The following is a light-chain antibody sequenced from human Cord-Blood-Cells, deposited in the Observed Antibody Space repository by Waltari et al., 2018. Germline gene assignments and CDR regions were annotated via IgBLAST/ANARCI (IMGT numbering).Light chain of an antibody. CDR3: SSYTSSSTLV. CDR2: RNN. Sequence: QSVLTQPPSASGTPGQRFTISCSGSSSNIGSNYVYWYQQLPGTAPKLLIYRNNQRPSGVSNRFSGSKSGNTASLTISGLQAEDEADYYCSSYTSSSTLVFGGGTKLTVL. CDR1: SSNIGSNY. J-gene: IGLJ2*01. V-gene: IGLV1-47*01.